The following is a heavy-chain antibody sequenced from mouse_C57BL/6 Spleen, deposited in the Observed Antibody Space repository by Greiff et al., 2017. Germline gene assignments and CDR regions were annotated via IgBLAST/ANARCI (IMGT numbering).Heavy chain of an antibody. J-gene: IGHJ4*01. CDR2: IDPSDSYT. V-gene: IGHV1-50*01. CDR1: GYTFTSYW. CDR3: ASGAMDY. Sequence: QVQLQQPGAELVKPGASVKLSCTASGYTFTSYWMQWVKQRPGQGLEWIGEIDPSDSYTNYNQKFKGKATLTVDTSTSTAYMQLSSLTSEDSAVYYCASGAMDYWGQGTSVTVSS.